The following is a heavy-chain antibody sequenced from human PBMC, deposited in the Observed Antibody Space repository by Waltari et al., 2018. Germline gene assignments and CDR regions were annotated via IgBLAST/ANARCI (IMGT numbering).Heavy chain of an antibody. J-gene: IGHJ5*01. D-gene: IGHD3-9*01. CDR2: IKPNSGAP. Sequence: QVQLVQSGAEVKKPGASVKVSCKASGYTFTAFYIHWVRQAPGQGLEWMGRIKPNSGAPNYAGKLQGRISLTRDMSLNTAFMELSRLTSDDTAVYYCARGASINLSSAFDPWGQGTLVTVSS. CDR3: ARGASINLSSAFDP. V-gene: IGHV1-2*06. CDR1: GYTFTAFY.